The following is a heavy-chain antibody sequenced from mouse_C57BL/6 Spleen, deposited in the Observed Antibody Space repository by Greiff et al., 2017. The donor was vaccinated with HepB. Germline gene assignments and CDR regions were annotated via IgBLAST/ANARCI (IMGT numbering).Heavy chain of an antibody. J-gene: IGHJ2*01. D-gene: IGHD1-1*01. CDR3: AREPSYYYGFDY. Sequence: EVKVVESGGGLVQSGRSLRLSCATSGFTFSDFYMEWVRQAPGKGLEWIAASRNKANDYTTEYSASVKGRFIVSRDTSQSILYLQMNALRAEDTAIYYCAREPSYYYGFDYWGQGTTLTVSS. CDR1: GFTFSDFY. CDR2: SRNKANDYTT. V-gene: IGHV7-1*01.